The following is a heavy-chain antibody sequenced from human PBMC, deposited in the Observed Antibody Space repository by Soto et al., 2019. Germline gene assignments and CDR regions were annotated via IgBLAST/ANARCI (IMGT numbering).Heavy chain of an antibody. D-gene: IGHD6-19*01. CDR1: GFTFSSYA. CDR2: ISGSGGST. J-gene: IGHJ3*02. Sequence: GGSLRLSCAASGFTFSSYAMSWVRQAPGKGLEWVSAISGSGGSTYYADSVKGRFTISRDNSKNTLYLQMNSLRAEDTAVYYCAKDRGYDSSGWRAQNHDAFDIWGQGTLVTVSS. V-gene: IGHV3-23*01. CDR3: AKDRGYDSSGWRAQNHDAFDI.